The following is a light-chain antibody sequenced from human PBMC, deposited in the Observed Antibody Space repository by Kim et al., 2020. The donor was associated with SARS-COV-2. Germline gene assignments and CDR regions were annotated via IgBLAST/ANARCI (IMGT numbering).Light chain of an antibody. CDR1: KLEDKY. Sequence: GSPGQTASVTCSGDKLEDKYSSWYQQKPGQSPVLVIYQDTKRPSGIPDRFSASISGNTATLTISGTQPLDEADYYCQTWDKTTAVFGGGTKVTVL. CDR2: QDT. CDR3: QTWDKTTAV. V-gene: IGLV3-1*01. J-gene: IGLJ3*02.